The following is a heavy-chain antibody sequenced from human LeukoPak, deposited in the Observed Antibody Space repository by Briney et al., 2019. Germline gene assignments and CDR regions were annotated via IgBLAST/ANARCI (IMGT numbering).Heavy chain of an antibody. CDR1: GGSISSGGYS. J-gene: IGHJ4*02. CDR3: ARQGRVRDGYYFDY. CDR2: INHSGST. Sequence: PSETLSLTCAVSGGSISSGGYSWSWIRQPPGKGLEWIGEINHSGSTNYNPSLKSRVTISVDTSKNQFSLKLSSVTAADTAVYYCARQGRVRDGYYFDYWGQGTLVTVSS. D-gene: IGHD3-3*01. V-gene: IGHV4-30-2*01.